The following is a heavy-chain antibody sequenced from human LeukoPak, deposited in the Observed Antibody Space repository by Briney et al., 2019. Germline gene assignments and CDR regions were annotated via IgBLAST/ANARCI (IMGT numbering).Heavy chain of an antibody. CDR3: AKDHGDIVVVPAAGPFDY. Sequence: GGSLRLSCAASGFTFSNYAMNWVRQAPGKGLEWVSAISGSGGSTYYADSVKGRFTISRDNSKNTLYLQMNSLRAEDTAVYYCAKDHGDIVVVPAAGPFDYWGQGTLVTVSS. CDR1: GFTFSNYA. CDR2: ISGSGGST. D-gene: IGHD2-2*01. J-gene: IGHJ4*02. V-gene: IGHV3-23*01.